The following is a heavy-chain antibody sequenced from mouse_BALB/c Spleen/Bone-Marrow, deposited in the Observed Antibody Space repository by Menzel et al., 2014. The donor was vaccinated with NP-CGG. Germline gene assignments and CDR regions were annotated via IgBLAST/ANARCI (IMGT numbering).Heavy chain of an antibody. CDR1: GFDFSRYW. CDR3: ARLGYYGWFAY. D-gene: IGHD2-3*01. J-gene: IGHJ3*01. CDR2: INPYSSTI. V-gene: IGHV4-1*02. Sequence: KLLESGGGLVQPGGSLKLSCAASGFDFSRYWMSWVRQAPGKGLEWIGEINPYSSTINYTPSLKDKFIISRDNAKNTLYLQMSKVRSEDTALYCCARLGYYGWFAYWGQGTLVTVSA.